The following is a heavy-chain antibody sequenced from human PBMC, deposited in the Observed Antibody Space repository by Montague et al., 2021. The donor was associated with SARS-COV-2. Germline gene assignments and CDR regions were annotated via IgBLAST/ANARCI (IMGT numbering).Heavy chain of an antibody. CDR1: GGSISSSSYY. CDR3: ARHERQWLRLYPYYFDY. D-gene: IGHD5-12*01. V-gene: IGHV4-39*01. Sequence: SETLSLTCTVSGGSISSSSYYWGWIRQPPGKGLEWIGSIYYSGXTXYXXXXKXRVTISVDTSKNQFSLKLNSVTAADTAVYYCARHERQWLRLYPYYFDYWGQGTLVTVSS. J-gene: IGHJ4*02. CDR2: IYYSGXT.